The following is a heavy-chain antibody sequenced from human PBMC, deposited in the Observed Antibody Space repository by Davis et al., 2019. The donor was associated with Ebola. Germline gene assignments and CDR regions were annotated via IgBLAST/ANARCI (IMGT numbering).Heavy chain of an antibody. V-gene: IGHV3-30-3*01. Sequence: GESLKISCAASGFTFSGSAMHWVRQAPGKGLEWVAVISYDGSNKYYAYSVKGRFTISRDNSKNTLYLQMNSLRAEDTAVYYCARDPGYCSGGNCLIYNYYGMDVWGQGTTVTVSS. D-gene: IGHD2-15*01. J-gene: IGHJ6*02. CDR3: ARDPGYCSGGNCLIYNYYGMDV. CDR1: GFTFSGSA. CDR2: ISYDGSNK.